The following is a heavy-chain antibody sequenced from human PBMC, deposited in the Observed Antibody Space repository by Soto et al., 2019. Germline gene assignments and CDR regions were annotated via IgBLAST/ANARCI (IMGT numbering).Heavy chain of an antibody. CDR3: AGESAIVVVPANGMDV. J-gene: IGHJ6*02. D-gene: IGHD2-2*01. Sequence: GGTLRLSCAASGFTFSSYSMNWVRQAPGKGLEWVSYISSSSSTIYYADSVKGRFTISRDNAKNSLYLQMNSLRDEDTAVYYCAGESAIVVVPANGMDVWGQGTTVTVSS. V-gene: IGHV3-48*02. CDR1: GFTFSSYS. CDR2: ISSSSSTI.